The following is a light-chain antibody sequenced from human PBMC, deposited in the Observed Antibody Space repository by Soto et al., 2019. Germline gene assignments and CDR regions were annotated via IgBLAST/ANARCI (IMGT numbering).Light chain of an antibody. Sequence: DVVKKQATLSLSVAPAHPSSISCKSSQSLLHITGETFLFWYLQKPGQSPQLLIYEVSTRVSGVPDRSSGSGSGTDFILTISRLEREDVTLDDTQHSAMPLVPFGHGTKVDIK. CDR3: QHSAMPLVP. CDR2: EVS. CDR1: QSLLHITGETF. J-gene: IGKJ1*01. V-gene: IGKV2-29*01.